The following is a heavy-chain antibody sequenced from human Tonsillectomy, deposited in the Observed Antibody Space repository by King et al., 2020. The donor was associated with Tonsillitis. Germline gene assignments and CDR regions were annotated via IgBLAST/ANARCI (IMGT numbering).Heavy chain of an antibody. J-gene: IGHJ4*02. Sequence: VQLQESGPGLVKPSQTLSLTCTVSGDSISSGAYYWSWIRQHPGKGLEWLGHIYYTGSTYYNPSLKSRVTISIDTSKNQFSLRLSSVTAADTAIFYCARGIYYSGSGSYYGPVDSWGQGTLAT. V-gene: IGHV4-31*03. CDR2: IYYTGST. CDR1: GDSISSGAYY. D-gene: IGHD3-10*01. CDR3: ARGIYYSGSGSYYGPVDS.